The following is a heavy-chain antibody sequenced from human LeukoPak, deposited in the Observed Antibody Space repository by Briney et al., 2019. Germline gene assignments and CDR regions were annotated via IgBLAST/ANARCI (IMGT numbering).Heavy chain of an antibody. Sequence: GGSLRLSCAASGFTFSSYTMSWVRQAPGKGLEWVSTITTSDGNTYYADSVKGRFTVSRDNSKNSLYLQMNSLRAEDTAVYYCARDTPHDAFDIWGQGTMVTVSS. CDR2: ITTSDGNT. V-gene: IGHV3-23*01. CDR3: ARDTPHDAFDI. CDR1: GFTFSSYT. J-gene: IGHJ3*02.